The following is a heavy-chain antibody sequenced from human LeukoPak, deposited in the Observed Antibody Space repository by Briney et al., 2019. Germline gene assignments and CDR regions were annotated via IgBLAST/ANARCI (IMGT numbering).Heavy chain of an antibody. Sequence: GGSLRLSWVASGFTVSIYSMNWARQAPGRGLAWVSSISSSSSYIYYADSVKGRFTISRDNAKNSLYLQMNSLRAEDTAVYYCARGPPSAYCGDDCYWYFDLWGRGTLVTVSS. CDR2: ISSSSSYI. CDR3: ARGPPSAYCGDDCYWYFDL. D-gene: IGHD2-21*02. CDR1: GFTVSIYS. V-gene: IGHV3-21*01. J-gene: IGHJ2*01.